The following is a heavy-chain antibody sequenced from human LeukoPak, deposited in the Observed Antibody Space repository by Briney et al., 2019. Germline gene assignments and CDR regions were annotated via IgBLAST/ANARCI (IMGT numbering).Heavy chain of an antibody. Sequence: SETLSLTCAVYGGSLSGYYWSWIRQPPGKGLEWIGEINHSGSTNYNPSLKSRVTISVDTSKNQFSLKLSSVTAADTAVYYCAHGDYEYFQHWGQGTLVTVSS. D-gene: IGHD4-17*01. CDR3: AHGDYEYFQH. CDR2: INHSGST. J-gene: IGHJ1*01. CDR1: GGSLSGYY. V-gene: IGHV4-34*01.